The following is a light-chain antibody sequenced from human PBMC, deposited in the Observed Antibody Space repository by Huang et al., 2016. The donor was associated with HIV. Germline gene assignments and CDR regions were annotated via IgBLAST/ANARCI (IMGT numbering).Light chain of an antibody. Sequence: IVLTQSPATLSLSPGERATLFCRASQSVNNYLAWYQQKPGQAPRLRIYSASNRATGIPARFSGSGAGTDFTLTISSLEPEDSAVYYCLQRTSWPPGTLGQGTKLGIK. CDR3: LQRTSWPPGT. V-gene: IGKV3-11*01. CDR2: SAS. CDR1: QSVNNY. J-gene: IGKJ2*01.